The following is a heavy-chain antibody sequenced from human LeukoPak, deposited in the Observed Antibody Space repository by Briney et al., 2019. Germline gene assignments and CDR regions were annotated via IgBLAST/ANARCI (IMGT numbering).Heavy chain of an antibody. J-gene: IGHJ4*02. CDR2: ISGSGGST. Sequence: GGSLRLSCAASGFPFSSYAMSWVRQAPGKGLEWVSAISGSGGSTDYADSVKGRFTISRDNSKNTLYLQMNSLRAEDTAVYYCAKHGLWSFYYWGQGTLVTVSS. D-gene: IGHD3-10*01. CDR1: GFPFSSYA. CDR3: AKHGLWSFYY. V-gene: IGHV3-23*01.